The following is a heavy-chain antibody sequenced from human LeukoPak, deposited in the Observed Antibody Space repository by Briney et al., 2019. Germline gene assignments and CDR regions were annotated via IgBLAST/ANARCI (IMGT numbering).Heavy chain of an antibody. J-gene: IGHJ5*02. V-gene: IGHV1-46*01. CDR1: GYTFTGYY. CDR2: INPSGGST. D-gene: IGHD5-24*01. CDR3: ARDGDDYNLYNWFDP. Sequence: GASVKVSCKASGYTFTGYYMHWVRQAPGQGLEWMGIINPSGGSTRSAQKFQGRVTMTRDMSTSTVYMELSSLRSEDTAVYYCARDGDDYNLYNWFDPWGQGTLVTVSS.